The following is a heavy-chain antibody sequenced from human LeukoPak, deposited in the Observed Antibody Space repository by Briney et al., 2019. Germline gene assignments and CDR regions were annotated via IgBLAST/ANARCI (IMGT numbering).Heavy chain of an antibody. V-gene: IGHV3-43*02. CDR2: ISGDTTST. J-gene: IGHJ4*02. CDR1: GFSFHGYA. D-gene: IGHD6-13*01. CDR3: ARGTLKAAATDFDY. Sequence: GGSLRLSCVASGFSFHGYAMHWVRQAPGKGLEWVSLISGDTTSTYYADSVKGRFTISRDNSKNSLYLQMNSLRTEDTALYYCARGTLKAAATDFDYWGQGTLVTVSS.